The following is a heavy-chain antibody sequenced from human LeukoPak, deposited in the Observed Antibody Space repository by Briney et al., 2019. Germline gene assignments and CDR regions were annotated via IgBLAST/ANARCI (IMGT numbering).Heavy chain of an antibody. J-gene: IGHJ5*02. CDR2: ISWNSGSI. D-gene: IGHD6-13*01. Sequence: PGGSLRLSCAASGFTFDDYAMHWVRQAPGKGLEWVSGISWNSGSIGYADSVKGRFTISRDNAKNSLYLQMNSLRAEDMALYYCAKSSSPAAGSAWFDPWGQGTLVTVSS. CDR1: GFTFDDYA. CDR3: AKSSSPAAGSAWFDP. V-gene: IGHV3-9*03.